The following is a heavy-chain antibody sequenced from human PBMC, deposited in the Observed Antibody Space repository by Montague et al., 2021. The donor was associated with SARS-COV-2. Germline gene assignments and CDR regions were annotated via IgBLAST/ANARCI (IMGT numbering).Heavy chain of an antibody. CDR2: IYNSGTT. D-gene: IGHD4/OR15-4a*01. Sequence: SETLSLTCTVSGDSTSCPNCYWGWLRQAPGQGLDWIGTIYNSGTTYYNPSLQSRLTISIATSKNQFSLKITSVTAADTAVYYCARHRNYGDHSLDNWFHPWGQGTMVTVSS. J-gene: IGHJ5*02. CDR1: GDSTSCPNCY. V-gene: IGHV4-39*01. CDR3: ARHRNYGDHSLDNWFHP.